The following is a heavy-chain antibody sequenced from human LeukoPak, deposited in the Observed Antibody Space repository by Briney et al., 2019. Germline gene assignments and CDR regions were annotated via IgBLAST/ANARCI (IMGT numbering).Heavy chain of an antibody. V-gene: IGHV3-23*01. CDR2: ISNGGGST. Sequence: GGSLRLSCAASGFTFSSYAMGWVRLAPGKGLEWVSAISNGGGSTYYADSVRGRFTISRDNSKNTLFLQVNSLRAEDSAVYYCTVSSFSSTWYSWAHWGQGTLVTVSS. CDR3: TVSSFSSTWYSWAH. D-gene: IGHD6-13*01. J-gene: IGHJ4*02. CDR1: GFTFSSYA.